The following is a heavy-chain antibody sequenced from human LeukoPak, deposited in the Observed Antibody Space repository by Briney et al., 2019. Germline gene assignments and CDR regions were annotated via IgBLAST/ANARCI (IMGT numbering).Heavy chain of an antibody. Sequence: GGSLRLSCAASGFTFSSYSISWVRQAPGKGLEWVSSISSSSNYIYYADSVKGRFTISRDNAKNSLYLQMNSLRAEDTAVHYCARSGYYDSSGYSPNYWGQGTLVTVSS. CDR3: ARSGYYDSSGYSPNY. CDR1: GFTFSSYS. J-gene: IGHJ4*02. D-gene: IGHD3-22*01. CDR2: ISSSSNYI. V-gene: IGHV3-21*01.